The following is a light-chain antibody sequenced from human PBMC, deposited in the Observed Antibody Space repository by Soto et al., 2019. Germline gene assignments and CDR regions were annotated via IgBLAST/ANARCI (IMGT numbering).Light chain of an antibody. CDR2: DAS. CDR1: QTISSW. V-gene: IGKV1-33*01. Sequence: DIQMTQSPSTLSGSVGDRVTITCRASQTISSWLAWYQQKPGRAPKLLIYDASNLEAGVPSRFRGSGSGTDFTFTIGRLQPEDIATYYCQQYENLPTFGQGTRLEIK. CDR3: QQYENLPT. J-gene: IGKJ5*01.